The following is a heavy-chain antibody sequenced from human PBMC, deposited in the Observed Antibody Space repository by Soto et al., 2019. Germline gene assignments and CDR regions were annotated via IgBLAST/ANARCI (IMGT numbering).Heavy chain of an antibody. D-gene: IGHD3-3*01. J-gene: IGHJ6*02. CDR2: IYHSGST. CDR1: GGSISSSNW. V-gene: IGHV4-4*02. Sequence: SETLSLTCAVSGGSISSSNWWSWVRQPPGKGLEWIGEIYHSGSTNYNPSLKSRVTISVDKSKNQFSLKLSSVTAADTAVYYCARDPSLRFLEWLSDYYYYGMDVWGQGTTVTAP. CDR3: ARDPSLRFLEWLSDYYYYGMDV.